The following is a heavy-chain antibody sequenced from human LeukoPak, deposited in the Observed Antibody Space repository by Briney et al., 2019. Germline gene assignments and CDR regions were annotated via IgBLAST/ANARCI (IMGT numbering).Heavy chain of an antibody. D-gene: IGHD3-9*01. CDR1: GGSFSGYY. CDR3: AGTRYFDWLLS. V-gene: IGHV4-34*01. Sequence: SETLSLTCAVYGGSFSGYYWSWIRQPPGKGLEWIGEINHSGSTNYNPSLKSRVTISVDTSKNQFSLKLSSVTAADTAVYYCAGTRYFDWLLSWGQGTLVAVSS. J-gene: IGHJ5*02. CDR2: INHSGST.